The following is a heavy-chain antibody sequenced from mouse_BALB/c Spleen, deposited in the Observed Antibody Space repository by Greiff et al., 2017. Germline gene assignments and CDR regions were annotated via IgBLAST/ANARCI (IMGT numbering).Heavy chain of an antibody. V-gene: IGHV5-12-1*01. J-gene: IGHJ1*01. CDR3: ARRDYDV. CDR2: ISSGGGST. Sequence: VQLKESGGGLVKPGGSLKLSCAASGFAFSSYDMSWVRQTPEKRLEWVAYISSGGGSTYYPDTVKGRFTISRDNAKNTLYLQMSSLKSEDTAMYYCARRDYDVWGAGTTVTVAS. CDR1: GFAFSSYD. D-gene: IGHD2-4*01.